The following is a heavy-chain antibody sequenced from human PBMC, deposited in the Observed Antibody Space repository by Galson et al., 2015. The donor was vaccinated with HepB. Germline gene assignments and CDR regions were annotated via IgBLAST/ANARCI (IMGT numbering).Heavy chain of an antibody. CDR3: ARGGGIAARLYFDY. V-gene: IGHV4-30-4*08. CDR2: IYYSGST. D-gene: IGHD6-6*01. CDR1: GGSISSGGYY. Sequence: LSLTCTVSGGSISSGGYYWSWIRQHPGKGLEWIGYIYYSGSTYYNPSLKSRVTISVDTSKNQFSLKLSSVTAADTAVYYCARGGGIAARLYFDYWGQGTLVTVSS. J-gene: IGHJ4*02.